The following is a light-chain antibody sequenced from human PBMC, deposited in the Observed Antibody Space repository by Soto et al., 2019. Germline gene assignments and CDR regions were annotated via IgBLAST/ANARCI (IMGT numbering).Light chain of an antibody. CDR1: SSDVGGYNY. CDR3: SSYTSSSTLV. CDR2: DVS. J-gene: IGLJ2*01. V-gene: IGLV2-14*01. Sequence: QSALTQPASVSGSPGQSITISCTGTSSDVGGYNYVSWYQQHPGKAPKLMIYDVSKRPSGVSNRFSGSKSGNTASLTISGVQAEDEADYYCSSYTSSSTLVLGGGTKLTVL.